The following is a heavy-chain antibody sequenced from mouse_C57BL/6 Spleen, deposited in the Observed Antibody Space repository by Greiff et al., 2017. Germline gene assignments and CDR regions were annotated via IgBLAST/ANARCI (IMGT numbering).Heavy chain of an antibody. CDR2: IYPRSGNT. CDR1: GYPFTSYG. J-gene: IGHJ1*03. V-gene: IGHV1-81*01. D-gene: IGHD2-4*01. CDR3: ARREGGDYDWYFDV. Sequence: QVQLQQSGAELARPGASVKLSCKASGYPFTSYGISWVKPRTGQGLEWIGEIYPRSGNTYYNEKFKGKATLLAAKSSSTAYMELRSLTSEDSAVYFCARREGGDYDWYFDVWGTGTTVNVSS.